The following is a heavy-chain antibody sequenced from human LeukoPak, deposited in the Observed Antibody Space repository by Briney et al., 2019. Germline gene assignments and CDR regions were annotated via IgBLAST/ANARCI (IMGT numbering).Heavy chain of an antibody. V-gene: IGHV3-30*04. CDR1: GFTFSSYA. CDR3: ASTTPGTVSDFDY. J-gene: IGHJ4*02. D-gene: IGHD1-14*01. Sequence: PGGSLRLSCAASGFTFSSYAMHWVRQAPGKGLEWVAVISYDGSNKYYADSVKGRFTISRDNSKNTLYLQMNSLRAEDTAVYYCASTTPGTVSDFDYWGQGTLVTVSP. CDR2: ISYDGSNK.